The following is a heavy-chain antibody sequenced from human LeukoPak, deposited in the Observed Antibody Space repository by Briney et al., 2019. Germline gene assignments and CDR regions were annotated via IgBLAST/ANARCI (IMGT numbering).Heavy chain of an antibody. V-gene: IGHV4-30-2*01. Sequence: SETLSLTCAVSGGSLSSGGYSWSWIRQPPGKGLEWIGYIYHSGSTYYNPSLKSRVTISVDRSKNQFSLKLSSVTAADTAVYYCARDGYRGYYYGMDVWGQGTTVTVSS. CDR1: GGSLSSGGYS. J-gene: IGHJ6*02. D-gene: IGHD5-12*01. CDR2: IYHSGST. CDR3: ARDGYRGYYYGMDV.